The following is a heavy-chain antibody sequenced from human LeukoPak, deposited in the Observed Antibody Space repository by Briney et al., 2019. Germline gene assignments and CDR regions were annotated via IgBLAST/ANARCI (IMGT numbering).Heavy chain of an antibody. CDR1: GGSISSTYYF. CDR3: VRRVIRGGLDS. V-gene: IGHV4-39*01. CDR2: IYFSGST. J-gene: IGHJ4*02. Sequence: PSETLSLTCTVSGGSISSTYYFWAWIRQPPGEGLEWIGSIYFSGSTNYNPSLKSRVTISVDTSRNQFSLKLNSVPAADTAVYYCVRRVIRGGLDSWGQGTLVTVSS. D-gene: IGHD3-10*01.